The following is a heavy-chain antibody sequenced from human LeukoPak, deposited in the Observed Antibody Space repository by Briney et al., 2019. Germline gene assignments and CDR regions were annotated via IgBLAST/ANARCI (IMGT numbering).Heavy chain of an antibody. V-gene: IGHV3-7*04. CDR1: GFTFSSYW. CDR2: IKQDGSEK. J-gene: IGHJ4*02. CDR3: ARVDLAAWFDY. Sequence: GGSLRLSCAASGFTFSSYWMSWVRQAPGKGLEWVAHIKQDGSEKYYVDSVKGRFTISRDNAKNSLYLQMNSLRAEDTAVYYCARVDLAAWFDYWGQGTLVTVSS. D-gene: IGHD6-25*01.